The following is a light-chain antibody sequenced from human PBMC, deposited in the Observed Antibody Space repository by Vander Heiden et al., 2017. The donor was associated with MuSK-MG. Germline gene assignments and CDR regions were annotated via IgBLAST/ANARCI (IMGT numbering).Light chain of an antibody. CDR3: QQSYSTPLVFT. V-gene: IGKV1-39*01. CDR1: QSISSY. J-gene: IGKJ3*01. CDR2: AAS. Sequence: DIQMTQSPSSLSASVGDRVTITCRASQSISSYLNWYQQKPGKAPKLLIYAASSLQSGVPSRFSGSGSGTDFTLTISSLQPEDFATYYCQQSYSTPLVFTFGPGTNVDIK.